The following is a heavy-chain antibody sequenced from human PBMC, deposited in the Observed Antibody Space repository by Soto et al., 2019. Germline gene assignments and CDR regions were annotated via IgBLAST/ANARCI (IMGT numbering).Heavy chain of an antibody. Sequence: ASVKVSCKASGYTFTSYGISWVRQAPGQGLEWMGWISAYNGNTNYAQKLQGRVTMTTDTSTSTAYMELRSLRSDDTAVYYCARDTMVRGVIRGGDAFDIWGQGTMVTVSS. CDR3: ARDTMVRGVIRGGDAFDI. CDR1: GYTFTSYG. V-gene: IGHV1-18*01. CDR2: ISAYNGNT. D-gene: IGHD3-10*01. J-gene: IGHJ3*02.